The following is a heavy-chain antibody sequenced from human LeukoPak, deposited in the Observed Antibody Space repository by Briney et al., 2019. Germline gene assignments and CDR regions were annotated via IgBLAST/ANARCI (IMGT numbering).Heavy chain of an antibody. CDR1: GFTFDDYS. J-gene: IGHJ3*02. Sequence: GGSLRLSCAASGFTFDDYSMYWVRQAPGKGLEWVSLISWNGDSTYYADSVKGRFTISRDNSKNSLYLQMNSLRTEDTALYYCVKDRRGSDAFGIWGQGTMVTVSS. V-gene: IGHV3-43*01. D-gene: IGHD3-10*01. CDR2: ISWNGDST. CDR3: VKDRRGSDAFGI.